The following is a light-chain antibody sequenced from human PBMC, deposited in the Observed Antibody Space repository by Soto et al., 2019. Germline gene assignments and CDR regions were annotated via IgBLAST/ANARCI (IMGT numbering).Light chain of an antibody. CDR2: DAS. CDR3: QQYNSYSPST. CDR1: QSISSR. Sequence: DIHITHSPSTRSSSVLYRWTITCLSSQSISSRLAWYRQKPGKAPKFLIYDASRLESGVPSRFSGSGSGTEFTLTISSLQPDDFATYYCQQYNSYSPSTFGQGTKVDIK. V-gene: IGKV1-5*01. J-gene: IGKJ1*01.